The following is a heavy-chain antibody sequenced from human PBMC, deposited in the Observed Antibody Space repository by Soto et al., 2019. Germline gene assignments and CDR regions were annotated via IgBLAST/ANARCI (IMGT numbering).Heavy chain of an antibody. D-gene: IGHD3-9*01. CDR1: GYTFTSYY. CDR3: ARDPPPYDILTGSLSGAFDI. CDR2: INPSGGST. J-gene: IGHJ3*02. Sequence: ASVKVSCKASGYTFTSYYMHWVRQAPGQGLEWMGIINPSGGSTSYAQKFQGRVTMTRDTSTSTVYMELGSLRSEDTAVYYCARDPPPYDILTGSLSGAFDIWGQGTMVTVSS. V-gene: IGHV1-46*01.